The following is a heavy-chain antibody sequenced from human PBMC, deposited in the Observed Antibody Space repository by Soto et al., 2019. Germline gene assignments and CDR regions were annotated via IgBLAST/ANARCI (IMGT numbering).Heavy chain of an antibody. CDR3: ARGSTDSYPGSRIFDF. V-gene: IGHV3-23*01. Sequence: MSWVRQAPGEGLEWVSTITDTGGDAKYADSVRGRFTISRDNSKNTLYLQMSSLRAEDSAVYYCARGSTDSYPGSRIFDFWGRGTLVTVSS. J-gene: IGHJ4*02. D-gene: IGHD3-10*01. CDR2: ITDTGGDA.